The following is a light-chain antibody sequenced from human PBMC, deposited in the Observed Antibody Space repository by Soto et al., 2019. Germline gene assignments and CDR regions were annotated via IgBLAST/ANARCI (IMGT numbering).Light chain of an antibody. Sequence: DIQMTQSPSTLAASVGDRVTITCRASQTINTWLAWYQQKPGKAPKFLIYDASSLASGVPSRFSGGGSGTEFTLTISSLQPGDFATYYGQQYGSPRFTFGQGTKLEIK. J-gene: IGKJ2*01. V-gene: IGKV1-5*01. CDR2: DAS. CDR3: QQYGSPRFT. CDR1: QTINTW.